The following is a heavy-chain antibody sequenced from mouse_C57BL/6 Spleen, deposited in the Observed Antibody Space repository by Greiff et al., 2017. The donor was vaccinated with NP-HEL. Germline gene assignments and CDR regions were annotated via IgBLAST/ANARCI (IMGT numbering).Heavy chain of an antibody. Sequence: QVQLQQPGAELVMPGASVKLSCKASGYTFTSYWMHWVKQRPGQGLEWIGEIDPSDSYTNYNQKFKGKSTLTVDKSSSTAYMQLGSLTSEDSAVYYCARGDYGNYGAYWGQGTLVTVSA. D-gene: IGHD2-1*01. CDR3: ARGDYGNYGAY. V-gene: IGHV1-69*01. CDR1: GYTFTSYW. J-gene: IGHJ3*01. CDR2: IDPSDSYT.